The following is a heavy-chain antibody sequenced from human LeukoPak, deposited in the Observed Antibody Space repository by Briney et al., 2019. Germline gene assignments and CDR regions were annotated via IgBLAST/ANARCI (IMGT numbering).Heavy chain of an antibody. CDR1: GFSFSSYI. Sequence: PGGSLRLSCAASGFSFSSYIMNWVRQAPGKGLEWVAVISYDGSNKYYADSVKGRFTISRDNSKNTLYLQMNSLRAEDTAVYYCAKPIVATDLAGDAFDIWGQGTMVTVSS. V-gene: IGHV3-30*18. D-gene: IGHD5-12*01. CDR3: AKPIVATDLAGDAFDI. CDR2: ISYDGSNK. J-gene: IGHJ3*02.